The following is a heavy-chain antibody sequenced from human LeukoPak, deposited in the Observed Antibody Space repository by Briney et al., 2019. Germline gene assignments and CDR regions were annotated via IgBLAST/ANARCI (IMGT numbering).Heavy chain of an antibody. D-gene: IGHD6-13*01. J-gene: IGHJ6*03. CDR1: GFTFSRYW. Sequence: GGSLRLSCAASGFTFSRYWMSWVRQAPGKGLEWVANIKQDGSEKYYVDSVKGRFTISRDNAKNSLYLQMNSLRAEDTAVYYCAREEYSSSWYLYYYYMDVWGKGTTVTVSS. CDR3: AREEYSSSWYLYYYYMDV. CDR2: IKQDGSEK. V-gene: IGHV3-7*01.